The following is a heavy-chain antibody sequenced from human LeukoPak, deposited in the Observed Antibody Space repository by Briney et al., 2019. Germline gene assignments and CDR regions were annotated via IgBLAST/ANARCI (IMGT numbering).Heavy chain of an antibody. CDR3: ARGYYYDSGGYGVHSWFDP. D-gene: IGHD3-22*01. J-gene: IGHJ5*02. V-gene: IGHV4-30-2*01. CDR2: IYHSGST. Sequence: SETLSLTCAVSGGSISSGGYSWSWIRQPPGKGLEWIGYIYHSGSTYYNPSLKSRVTISVDRSKNQFSLKLSSVTAADTAVYYCARGYYYDSGGYGVHSWFDPWGQGTLVTVSS. CDR1: GGSISSGGYS.